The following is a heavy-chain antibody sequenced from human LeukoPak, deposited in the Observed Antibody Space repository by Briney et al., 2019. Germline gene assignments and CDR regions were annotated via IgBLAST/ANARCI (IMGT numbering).Heavy chain of an antibody. CDR2: IKQDGSEK. D-gene: IGHD2-2*01. CDR1: GLTFTTYG. Sequence: GGSRRLSWEAPGLTFTTYGLSWVGQAPGKGLGWVAKIKQDGSEKYYVDSVKGRLTISRDNAKNSLYLQMNSLRADDTAVYFCARVYPLRVPAAMDYWGQGTLVTVSS. CDR3: ARVYPLRVPAAMDY. V-gene: IGHV3-7*01. J-gene: IGHJ4*02.